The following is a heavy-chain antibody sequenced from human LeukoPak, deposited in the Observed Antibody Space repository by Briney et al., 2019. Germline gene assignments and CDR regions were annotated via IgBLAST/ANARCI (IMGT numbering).Heavy chain of an antibody. V-gene: IGHV3-48*03. D-gene: IGHD6-19*01. CDR2: ISSSGSII. J-gene: IGHJ2*01. CDR3: AREIGTQYSSGWYWYFDL. Sequence: GGSLRLSCAASGFTFSSYEMNWVRQAPGKGLEWVSYISSSGSIIYYADSVKGRFTISRDNAKNSLYLQMNSLRAEDTAVYYCAREIGTQYSSGWYWYFDLWGRGTLVTVSS. CDR1: GFTFSSYE.